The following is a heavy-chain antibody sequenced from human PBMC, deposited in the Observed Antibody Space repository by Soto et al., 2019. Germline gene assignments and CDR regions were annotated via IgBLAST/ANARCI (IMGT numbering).Heavy chain of an antibody. CDR2: ISGSGGST. CDR1: GFTFSSYA. CDR3: AKVGYGYYAGGAFDI. Sequence: EVQLLESGGGLVQPGGSLRLSCAASGFTFSSYAMSWVRQAPGKGLEWVSAISGSGGSTYYADSVKGRFTISRDNSKNTLYLQMNGLSAEDTAVYYCAKVGYGYYAGGAFDIGGQGTMVTVSS. J-gene: IGHJ3*02. V-gene: IGHV3-23*01. D-gene: IGHD4-17*01.